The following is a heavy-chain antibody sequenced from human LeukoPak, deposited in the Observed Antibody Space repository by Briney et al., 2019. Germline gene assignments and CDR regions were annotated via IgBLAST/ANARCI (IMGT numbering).Heavy chain of an antibody. Sequence: ASVTVSCTFSVFTLTKLSMHWVRHAPGKGLEWGGGFDAKDGETVYAERIRDRVILTDDRSSNTAYMDLSSLGAENTAVYYCTTGVYCATTTCPGYGHYYYYMDVWGEGTTVTV. D-gene: IGHD2-21*01. CDR3: TTGVYCATTTCPGYGHYYYYMDV. J-gene: IGHJ6*03. CDR1: VFTLTKLS. CDR2: FDAKDGET. V-gene: IGHV1-24*01.